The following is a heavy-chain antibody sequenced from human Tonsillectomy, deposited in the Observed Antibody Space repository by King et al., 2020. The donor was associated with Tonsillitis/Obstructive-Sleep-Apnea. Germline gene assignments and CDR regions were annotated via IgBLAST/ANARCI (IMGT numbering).Heavy chain of an antibody. D-gene: IGHD5-24*01. V-gene: IGHV3-66*01. Sequence: VQLVESGGGLVHPGGSLRLSCTASEFSVSNNYMSWVRQAPGKGLEWVSVIYTVDTTNYADSVKRRFTISRDNSKNTLYLQMISLRGEDTAVYYCAGSMTSITSFDYWGQGTLVTVSS. CDR2: IYTVDTT. J-gene: IGHJ4*02. CDR3: AGSMTSITSFDY. CDR1: EFSVSNNY.